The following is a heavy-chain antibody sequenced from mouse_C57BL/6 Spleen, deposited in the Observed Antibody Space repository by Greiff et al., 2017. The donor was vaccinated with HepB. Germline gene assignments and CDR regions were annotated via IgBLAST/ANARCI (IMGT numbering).Heavy chain of an antibody. CDR3: ARLDTTPDYYAMDY. CDR1: GYSFTGYF. J-gene: IGHJ4*01. CDR2: INPYNGDT. D-gene: IGHD2-3*01. V-gene: IGHV1-20*01. Sequence: EVHLVESGPELVKPGDSVKISCKASGYSFTGYFMNWVMQSHGKSLEWIGRINPYNGDTFYNQKFKGKDTLSVDKSSSTAHMELRSLTSEDSAVYYCARLDTTPDYYAMDYWGQGTSVTVSS.